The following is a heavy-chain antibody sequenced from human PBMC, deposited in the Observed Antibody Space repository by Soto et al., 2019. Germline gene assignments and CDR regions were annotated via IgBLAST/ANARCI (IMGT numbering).Heavy chain of an antibody. D-gene: IGHD3-22*01. J-gene: IGHJ3*02. Sequence: ASVKVSCKASGYTFTGYYIHWVRQAPGQGLEWMGVINPSGGSTRYAQKFQGRVTMTRDTSTSTVYMELSSLRSEDTAVYYCARDQGDSSGYYPPAFDIWGQGTMVTVSS. CDR2: INPSGGST. CDR1: GYTFTGYY. V-gene: IGHV1-46*01. CDR3: ARDQGDSSGYYPPAFDI.